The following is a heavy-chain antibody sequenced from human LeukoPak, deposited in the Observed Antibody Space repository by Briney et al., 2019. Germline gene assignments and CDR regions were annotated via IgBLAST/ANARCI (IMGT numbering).Heavy chain of an antibody. CDR3: GKDPNGDYVGAFDF. Sequence: GGSLRLPCAASGFTFSDYALIWVRQAPGKGLEGISAIRGTGGTTYYADSVKGRCTISRDNSRNTVYLQMNSLRAEDTALYFCGKDPNGDYVGAFDFWGPGTMVTVSS. V-gene: IGHV3-23*01. J-gene: IGHJ3*01. D-gene: IGHD4-17*01. CDR2: IRGTGGTT. CDR1: GFTFSDYA.